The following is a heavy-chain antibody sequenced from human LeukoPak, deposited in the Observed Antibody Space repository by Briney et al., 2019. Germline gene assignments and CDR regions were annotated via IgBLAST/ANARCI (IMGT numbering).Heavy chain of an antibody. J-gene: IGHJ4*02. V-gene: IGHV4-34*01. CDR1: GGSFSGYY. CDR3: ARHSYGGNKDFDF. D-gene: IGHD4-23*01. CDR2: INHSGST. Sequence: KPSETLSLTCAVYGGSFSGYYWSWIRQPPGKGLEWIGEINHSGSTNYNPSLKSRVTISVDTSKNQFSLGVTSVTAADTAVYYCARHSYGGNKDFDFWGQGTLVTVSS.